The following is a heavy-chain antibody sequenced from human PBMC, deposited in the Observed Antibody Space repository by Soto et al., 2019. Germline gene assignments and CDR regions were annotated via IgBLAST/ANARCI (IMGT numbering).Heavy chain of an antibody. D-gene: IGHD5-12*01. CDR2: IIPIFGTA. CDR3: AMPSGYDSTLFDY. V-gene: IGHV1-69*01. CDR1: GGTFSSSA. J-gene: IGHJ4*02. Sequence: QVQLVQSGAEVKKPGSSVKVSCKASGGTFSSSAISWVRQAPGQGLEWMGGIIPIFGTANYAQKFQGRVTSTADESTSTADMELSSLRSEDTAVYYCAMPSGYDSTLFDYWGQGTLVAVSS.